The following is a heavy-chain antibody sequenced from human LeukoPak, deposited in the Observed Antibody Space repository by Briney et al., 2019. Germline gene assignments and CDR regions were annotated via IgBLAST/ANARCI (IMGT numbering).Heavy chain of an antibody. J-gene: IGHJ6*03. CDR2: ISGSGGST. CDR3: AKDHEQWLVRTEYMDV. CDR1: GFTFSSYA. V-gene: IGHV3-23*01. D-gene: IGHD6-19*01. Sequence: GGSLRLSCAASGFTFSSYATSWVRQAPGKGLEWVSAISGSGGSTYYADSVKGRFTISRDNSKNTLYLQMNSLRAEDTAVYYCAKDHEQWLVRTEYMDVWGKGTTVTVSS.